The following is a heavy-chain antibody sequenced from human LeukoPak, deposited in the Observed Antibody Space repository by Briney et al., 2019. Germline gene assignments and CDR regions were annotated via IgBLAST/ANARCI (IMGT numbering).Heavy chain of an antibody. J-gene: IGHJ4*02. V-gene: IGHV3-23*01. CDR3: AKDFPDYYDSSGYYGVDY. Sequence: HAGGSLRLSCAASGFTFSSYAMSWVRQAPGKGLEWVSAISGSGGSTYYADSVKGRFTISRDNSKNTLYLQMNSLRAEDTAVYYCAKDFPDYYDSSGYYGVDYWGQGTLVTVSS. CDR2: ISGSGGST. D-gene: IGHD3-22*01. CDR1: GFTFSSYA.